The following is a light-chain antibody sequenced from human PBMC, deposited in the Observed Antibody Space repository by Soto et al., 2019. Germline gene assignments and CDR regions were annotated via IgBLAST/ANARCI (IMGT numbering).Light chain of an antibody. Sequence: DIQMTQSPFSLSADVGDRVTITGRASQRISNYLNWYQQRPGKAPKLLIYAASNLPSGVPSRFSGSGYGADFTITVSSLQPEDFATYYCQQSYSAPRTVGQGNRLEIK. J-gene: IGKJ2*01. V-gene: IGKV1-39*01. CDR1: QRISNY. CDR3: QQSYSAPRT. CDR2: AAS.